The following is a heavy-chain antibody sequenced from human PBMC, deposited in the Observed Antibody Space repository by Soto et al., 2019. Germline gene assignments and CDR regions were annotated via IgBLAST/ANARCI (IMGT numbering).Heavy chain of an antibody. CDR1: GGTFSSYA. J-gene: IGHJ6*02. CDR3: ARASRLYDFWSGYRMDYYYGMDV. D-gene: IGHD3-3*01. Sequence: SVKVCCKASGGTFSSYAISWVRQAPGQGLEWMGGIIPIFGTANYAQKFQGRVTITADESTSTAYMELSSLRSEDTAVYYCARASRLYDFWSGYRMDYYYGMDVWGQGTTVTV. V-gene: IGHV1-69*13. CDR2: IIPIFGTA.